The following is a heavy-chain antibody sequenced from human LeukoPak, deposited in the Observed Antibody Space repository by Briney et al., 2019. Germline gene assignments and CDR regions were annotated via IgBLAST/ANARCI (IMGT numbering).Heavy chain of an antibody. J-gene: IGHJ4*02. CDR1: GGSISSYY. CDR2: IYYSGST. CDR3: ARGVGGYNADY. V-gene: IGHV4-59*01. D-gene: IGHD5-24*01. Sequence: SETLSLTCTVSGGSISSYYWSWIRQPPGKGLEWIGYIYYSGSTNYNPSLKSRVAISVDTSKNQFSLKLSSVTAADTAVYYCARGVGGYNADYWGQGTLVTVSS.